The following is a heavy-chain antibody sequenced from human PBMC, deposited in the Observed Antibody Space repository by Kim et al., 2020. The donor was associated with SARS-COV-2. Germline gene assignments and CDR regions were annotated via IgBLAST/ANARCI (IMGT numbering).Heavy chain of an antibody. V-gene: IGHV3-11*06. Sequence: VNGRYTNSRDTAKNSLYLQMTSLRAEDTAVYYCARENYYDSSGYYYYFDYWGQGTLVTVSS. J-gene: IGHJ4*02. CDR3: ARENYYDSSGYYYYFDY. D-gene: IGHD3-22*01.